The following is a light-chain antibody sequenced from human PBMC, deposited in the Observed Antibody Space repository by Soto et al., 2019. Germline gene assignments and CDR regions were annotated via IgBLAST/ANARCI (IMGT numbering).Light chain of an antibody. Sequence: QSVLTQPPSASASLGASGTLTCTLSSGYSNYKVDWYQQRPGKGPRFVMRVGTGGIVGSKGDGIPDRFSVLGSGLNRYLTIKNIQDEDESDYHCGADHGSGPHVVFGGRTKVTVL. V-gene: IGLV9-49*01. J-gene: IGLJ2*01. CDR2: VGTGGIVG. CDR3: GADHGSGPHVV. CDR1: SGYSNYK.